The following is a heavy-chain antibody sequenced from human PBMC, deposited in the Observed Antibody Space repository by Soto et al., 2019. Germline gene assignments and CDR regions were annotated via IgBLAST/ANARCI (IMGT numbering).Heavy chain of an antibody. J-gene: IGHJ4*02. CDR2: VSTHTGNT. CDR3: ARDLDVVPVGNLVY. Sequence: QVQLVQSGAEMKRPGASVRVSCKASGYTFNSYGINWVRQATGRGLEWVGWVSTHTGNTHYAQNFQARVYMTTDKSATTSYLELRSLRSDDTAIYYCARDLDVVPVGNLVYWGQGTRVTVSS. D-gene: IGHD1-26*01. V-gene: IGHV1-18*01. CDR1: GYTFNSYG.